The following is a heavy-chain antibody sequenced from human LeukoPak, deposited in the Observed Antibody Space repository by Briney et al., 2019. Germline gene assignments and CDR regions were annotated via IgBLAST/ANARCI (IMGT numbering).Heavy chain of an antibody. CDR3: ARDIGGEWLLLHYFDY. Sequence: SVKVSCKASRCTFSSYAIIWVRQAPGQGLEWMGGIIPIFGTANYAQKFQGRVTITADESTSTAYLELSSLRSEDTAVYYCARDIGGEWLLLHYFDYWGQGTLVTVSS. V-gene: IGHV1-69*13. CDR1: RCTFSSYA. CDR2: IIPIFGTA. J-gene: IGHJ4*02. D-gene: IGHD3-22*01.